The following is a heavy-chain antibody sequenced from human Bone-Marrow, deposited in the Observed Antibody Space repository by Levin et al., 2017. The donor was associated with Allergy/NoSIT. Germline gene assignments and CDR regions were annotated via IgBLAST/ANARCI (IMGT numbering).Heavy chain of an antibody. D-gene: IGHD7-27*01. CDR3: ARRRSGDVGAFDI. CDR2: MNPNSRST. Sequence: NPGESLKISCRSSGYSLIHHDINWVRQAPGQGLEWMGWMNPNSRSTGYAQTFQGRVSMTRDTSTNTAYMDLNRLTNEDTAIYYCARRRSGDVGAFDIWGQGTMVIVSS. CDR1: GYSLIHHD. J-gene: IGHJ3*02. V-gene: IGHV1-8*01.